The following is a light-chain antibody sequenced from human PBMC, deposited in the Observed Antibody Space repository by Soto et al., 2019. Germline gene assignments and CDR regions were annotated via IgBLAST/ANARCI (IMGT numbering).Light chain of an antibody. J-gene: IGKJ5*01. V-gene: IGKV1-12*01. CDR2: GVS. Sequence: EIQMTQSPSSVSASIGDRVTITCRASQSLSSHLAWYQQKAGKAPKLLIYGVSNLQSGVPSRFSGSESGTEFTLTISSLQPEDFATYYCQQANSFPLTFGQGTRLEIK. CDR3: QQANSFPLT. CDR1: QSLSSH.